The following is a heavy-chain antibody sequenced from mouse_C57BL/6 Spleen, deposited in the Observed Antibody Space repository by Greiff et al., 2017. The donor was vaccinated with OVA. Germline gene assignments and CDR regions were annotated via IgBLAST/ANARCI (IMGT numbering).Heavy chain of an antibody. D-gene: IGHD3-2*02. CDR1: GFTFSSYG. J-gene: IGHJ4*01. V-gene: IGHV5-6*02. Sequence: EVKVVESGGDLVKPGGSLKLSCAASGFTFSSYGMSWVRQTPDKRLEWVATISSGGSYTYYPDSVKGRFTISRDNAKNTLYLQMSSLKSEDTAMYYCARRQSHSSGPAMDYWGQGTSVTVSS. CDR3: ARRQSHSSGPAMDY. CDR2: ISSGGSYT.